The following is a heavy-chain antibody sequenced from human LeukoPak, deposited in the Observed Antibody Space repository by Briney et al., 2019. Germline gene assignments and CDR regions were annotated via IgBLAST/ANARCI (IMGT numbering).Heavy chain of an antibody. Sequence: ASVKVSCKTSGYIFTGYYIHWVRQAPGQGLEWMGWMNPNSGNTGYAQKFQGRVTMTRNTSISTAYMELSSLRSEDTAVYYCARGVPSDYYYGSGSCYTTFPYHYWGQGTLVTVSS. D-gene: IGHD3-10*01. CDR1: GYIFTGYY. CDR3: ARGVPSDYYYGSGSCYTTFPYHY. CDR2: MNPNSGNT. J-gene: IGHJ4*02. V-gene: IGHV1-8*02.